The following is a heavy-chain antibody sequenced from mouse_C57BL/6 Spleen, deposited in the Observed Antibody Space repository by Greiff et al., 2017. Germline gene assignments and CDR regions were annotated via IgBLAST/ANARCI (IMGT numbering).Heavy chain of an antibody. Sequence: VQVVESGAELAKPGASVKLSCKASGYTFTSYWMHWVKQRPGQGLEWIGYINPSSGYTKYNQKFKDKATLTADKSSSTAYMQLSSLTYEDSAVYYCARSDDGYYVPFAYWGQGTLVTVSA. CDR3: ARSDDGYYVPFAY. V-gene: IGHV1-7*01. D-gene: IGHD2-3*01. CDR2: INPSSGYT. J-gene: IGHJ3*01. CDR1: GYTFTSYW.